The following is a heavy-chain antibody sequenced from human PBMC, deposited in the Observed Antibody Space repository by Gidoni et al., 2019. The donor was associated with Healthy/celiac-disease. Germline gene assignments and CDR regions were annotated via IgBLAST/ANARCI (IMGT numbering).Heavy chain of an antibody. CDR1: GFTFADYT. CDR3: AGGLSGYCSSTSCPGDY. CDR2: ISWDGGST. D-gene: IGHD2-2*01. Sequence: EVQLVESGGAVVQPGGSLRLSCAASGFTFADYTMHWVRQAPGKGLEWVSLISWDGGSTYYADSVKGRFTISRDNSKNSLYLQMNSLRTEDTALYYCAGGLSGYCSSTSCPGDYWGQGTLVTVSS. J-gene: IGHJ4*02. V-gene: IGHV3-43*01.